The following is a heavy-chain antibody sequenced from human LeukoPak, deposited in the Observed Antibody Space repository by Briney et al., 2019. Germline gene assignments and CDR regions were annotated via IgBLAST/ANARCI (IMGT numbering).Heavy chain of an antibody. Sequence: GGSLRPSCAASGFTVSSNYMSWVRQAPGKGLEWVSVIYSGGSTYYADSVKGRFTISRDNSKNTLYLQMNSLRAEDTAVYYCIGGYFDYWGQGTLVTVSS. D-gene: IGHD3-16*01. J-gene: IGHJ4*02. V-gene: IGHV3-53*01. CDR1: GFTVSSNY. CDR2: IYSGGST. CDR3: IGGYFDY.